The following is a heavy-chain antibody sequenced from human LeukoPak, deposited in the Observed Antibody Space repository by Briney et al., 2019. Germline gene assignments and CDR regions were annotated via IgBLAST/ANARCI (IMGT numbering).Heavy chain of an antibody. J-gene: IGHJ4*02. Sequence: GGSLRLSCTASGFTFNTYWMSWVRQAPGKGLEWVANIKEDGTEKYYVGSVKGRFTISRDNAERSMHLQMNSLRAEDTAVYYCIRGGFSLDYWGQGTLVTVSS. CDR3: IRGGFSLDY. CDR1: GFTFNTYW. V-gene: IGHV3-7*01. D-gene: IGHD3-16*01. CDR2: IKEDGTEK.